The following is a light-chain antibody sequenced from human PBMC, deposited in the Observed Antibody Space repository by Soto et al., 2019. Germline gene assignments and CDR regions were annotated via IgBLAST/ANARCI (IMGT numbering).Light chain of an antibody. CDR2: MVS. J-gene: IGKJ1*01. Sequence: DVVLTQSSLSLPVTLGQPASISCRSSQSLVHSDGNSYLNWFLQRPGQSPRRLIYMVSNRESGDPDRRHGSGSGPDFTLKISRVEAEDVVVYYCMQSTHWPPWTFGQGTKVEIK. CDR1: QSLVHSDGNSY. CDR3: MQSTHWPPWT. V-gene: IGKV2-30*02.